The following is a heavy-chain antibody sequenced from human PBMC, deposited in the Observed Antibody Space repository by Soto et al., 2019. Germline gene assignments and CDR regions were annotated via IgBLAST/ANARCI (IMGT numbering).Heavy chain of an antibody. CDR1: GGSITGYY. J-gene: IGHJ4*02. V-gene: IGHV4-59*01. CDR3: ARSGDSFGFTDY. D-gene: IGHD5-18*01. CDR2: VFYKGNT. Sequence: QVQLQESGPGLVKPSETLSLTCTVSGGSITGYYWTWIRQPPGKGLEWIGYVFYKGNTNYNPSLKSRVTISVDTSANQFSLRLSSVTAADTAVYYCARSGDSFGFTDYWGQGTLVIVSS.